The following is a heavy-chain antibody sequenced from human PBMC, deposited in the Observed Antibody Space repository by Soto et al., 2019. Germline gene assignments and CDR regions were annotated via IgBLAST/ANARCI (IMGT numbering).Heavy chain of an antibody. J-gene: IGHJ4*02. V-gene: IGHV1-58*01. CDR3: AAAVGGYMYGFARH. Sequence: QMQLVQSGPEVKKPGTSVKVSCKTSGFTFSSSAVHWVRQARGHRLQWIGWINVGSANANYAQMFQERVNISRDMSKSRAYMDLSSLRPEDSAVYYCAAAVGGYMYGFARHWGPGTLVTVSS. CDR2: INVGSANA. CDR1: GFTFSSSA. D-gene: IGHD1-26*01.